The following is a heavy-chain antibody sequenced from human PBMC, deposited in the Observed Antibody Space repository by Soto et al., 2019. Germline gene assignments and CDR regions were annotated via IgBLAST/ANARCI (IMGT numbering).Heavy chain of an antibody. D-gene: IGHD6-19*01. CDR2: IWYDGSNE. V-gene: IGHV3-33*01. CDR1: GFIFSNFG. CDR3: ARDDIPGIAVATYGMDV. Sequence: QVQLVESGGGVVQPGRSLRLSCAASGFIFSNFGMHWVRQAPGKGLEWVAVIWYDGSNEYYADSVKGRFTISKDNSNNTLELQMNRLRAEDTAVYYCARDDIPGIAVATYGMDVWGQGNTVTVSS. J-gene: IGHJ6*02.